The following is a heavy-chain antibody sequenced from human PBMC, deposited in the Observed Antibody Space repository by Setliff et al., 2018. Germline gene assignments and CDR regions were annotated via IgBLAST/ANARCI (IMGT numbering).Heavy chain of an antibody. CDR3: ARVGSMVRGKNIPRHFDN. CDR1: GHTLTGYS. V-gene: IGHV1-2*02. CDR2: INPISGGA. D-gene: IGHD3-10*01. Sequence: GASVKVSCKASGHTLTGYSMHWARQTPGQGLEWMGWINPISGGANYAQNLQGRLTLTTDISTSTAYMELGSLTTDDTAVYYCARVGSMVRGKNIPRHFDNWGQGIQVTVSS. J-gene: IGHJ4*02.